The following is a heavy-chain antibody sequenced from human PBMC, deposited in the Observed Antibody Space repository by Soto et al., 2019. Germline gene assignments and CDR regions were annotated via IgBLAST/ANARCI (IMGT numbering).Heavy chain of an antibody. CDR2: IYYSGST. Sequence: PSETLSLTCTVSGGSISSYYWSWIRQPPGKGLEWIGYIYYSGSTNYNPSLKSRVTISVDTSKNQFSLKLSSVTAADTAVYYYARADISGSDFDYWGQGTLVTVSS. CDR3: ARADISGSDFDY. J-gene: IGHJ4*02. D-gene: IGHD3-9*01. V-gene: IGHV4-59*01. CDR1: GGSISSYY.